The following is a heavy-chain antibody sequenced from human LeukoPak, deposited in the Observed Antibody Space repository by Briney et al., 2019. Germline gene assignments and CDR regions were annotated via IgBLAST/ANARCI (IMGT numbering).Heavy chain of an antibody. CDR1: GGSISSYY. J-gene: IGHJ4*02. Sequence: SETLSLTCTVSGGSISSYYWSWIRQPPGKGLEWIGYIYYSGSTSYNPSLKSRVTISVDTSKNQFSLKLSSVTAADTAVYYCARYRAAAGLNYFDYWGQGTLVTVSS. V-gene: IGHV4-59*01. D-gene: IGHD6-13*01. CDR3: ARYRAAAGLNYFDY. CDR2: IYYSGST.